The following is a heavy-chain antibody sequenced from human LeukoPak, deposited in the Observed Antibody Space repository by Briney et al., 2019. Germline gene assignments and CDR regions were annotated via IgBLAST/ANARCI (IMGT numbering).Heavy chain of an antibody. CDR3: AREAEPDDAFDI. CDR2: ISAYNGNT. Sequence: ASVKVSCKASGYTFTSYGISWVRQAPGQGLEWMGWISAYNGNTNYAQKLQGRVTMTTDTSTSTAFMELRSLRSDDTAVYYCAREAEPDDAFDIWGQGTMVTVSS. J-gene: IGHJ3*02. CDR1: GYTFTSYG. D-gene: IGHD1-14*01. V-gene: IGHV1-18*01.